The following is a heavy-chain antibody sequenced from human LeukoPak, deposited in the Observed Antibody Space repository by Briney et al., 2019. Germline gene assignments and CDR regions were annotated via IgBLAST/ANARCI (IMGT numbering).Heavy chain of an antibody. J-gene: IGHJ4*02. Sequence: SETLSLTCTVSGGSISGSSYYWAWVRQPPGKGLEWVVSGFYSGSAYSNPSLKSRVTISVDTSRNQFSLNLSSVTAADTAVYYCARLRGAMTPVTSDFDYWGQGTLVTVSS. V-gene: IGHV4-39*01. CDR2: GFYSGSA. D-gene: IGHD4-17*01. CDR1: GGSISGSSYY. CDR3: ARLRGAMTPVTSDFDY.